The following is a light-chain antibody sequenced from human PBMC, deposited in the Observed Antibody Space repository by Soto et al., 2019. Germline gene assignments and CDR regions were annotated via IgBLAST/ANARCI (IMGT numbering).Light chain of an antibody. V-gene: IGKV3-15*01. CDR2: DAS. CDR1: RSVSRD. CDR3: QQYGSSPET. J-gene: IGKJ1*01. Sequence: DTAMTQSPATLSVSPGARATLSCRASRSVSRDLAWYQQKPGQVPRLLIYDASTRASAIPARFSGSGSGTECTLTISRLEPEDVAVYYCQQYGSSPETLGQGTKVDI.